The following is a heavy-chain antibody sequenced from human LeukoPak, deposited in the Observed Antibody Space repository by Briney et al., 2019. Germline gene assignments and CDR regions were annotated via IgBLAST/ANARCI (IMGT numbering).Heavy chain of an antibody. CDR2: INAGKGNT. CDR3: ARTQGVYYGDNSGAFDI. Sequence: GASVKVSCTASGYTFTTYAIHWVRQAPGQRPEWMGWINAGKGNTKYSQKFQGRVTITRDTSASTAYMEVSSLRSEDTAVYHCARTQGVYYGDNSGAFDIWGQGTVVTVSS. V-gene: IGHV1-3*01. D-gene: IGHD4/OR15-4a*01. J-gene: IGHJ3*02. CDR1: GYTFTTYA.